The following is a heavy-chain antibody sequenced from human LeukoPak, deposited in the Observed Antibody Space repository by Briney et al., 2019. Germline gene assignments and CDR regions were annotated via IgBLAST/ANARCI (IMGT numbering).Heavy chain of an antibody. Sequence: GGSLRLSCAAPGFTFSSYAMHWVRQAPGKGLEWVAVISYDGSNKYYADSVKGRFTISRDNSKNTLYLQMNSLRAEDTAVYYCARAVEGLQFRGGQGTLVTVSS. CDR3: ARAVEGLQFR. CDR1: GFTFSSYA. J-gene: IGHJ4*02. D-gene: IGHD5-24*01. CDR2: ISYDGSNK. V-gene: IGHV3-30*04.